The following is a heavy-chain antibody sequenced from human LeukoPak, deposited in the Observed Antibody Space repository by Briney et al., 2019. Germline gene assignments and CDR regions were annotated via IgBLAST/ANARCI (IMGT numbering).Heavy chain of an antibody. D-gene: IGHD3-3*01. CDR3: ARLGAGAGFWSGFGFDP. CDR2: IYYTGST. CDR1: GGSISNNY. Sequence: SETLSLTCTVSGGSISNNYWSWIRQPPGKGLEWIGYIYYTGSTKYNPSLNSRVTISVDTSKGQFSLKLSSVTAADTAVYFCARLGAGAGFWSGFGFDPWGQGTLVTVSS. V-gene: IGHV4-59*01. J-gene: IGHJ5*02.